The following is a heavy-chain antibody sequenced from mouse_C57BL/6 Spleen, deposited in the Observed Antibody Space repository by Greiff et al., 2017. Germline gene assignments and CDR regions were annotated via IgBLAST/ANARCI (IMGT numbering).Heavy chain of an antibody. CDR3: ARDSNYCYAMDY. D-gene: IGHD2-5*01. Sequence: DVMLVESGGGLVKPGGSLKLSCAASGFTFSDYGMHWVRQAPEKGLEWVAYISSGSSTIYYADTVKGRFTISRDNAKNTLFLQMTSLRSEDTAMYYCARDSNYCYAMDYWGQGTSVTGSS. CDR1: GFTFSDYG. CDR2: ISSGSSTI. J-gene: IGHJ4*01. V-gene: IGHV5-17*01.